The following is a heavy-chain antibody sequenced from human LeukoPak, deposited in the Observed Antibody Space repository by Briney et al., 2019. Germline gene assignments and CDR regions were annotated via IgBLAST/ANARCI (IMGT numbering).Heavy chain of an antibody. V-gene: IGHV4-38-2*01. D-gene: IGHD5-18*01. J-gene: IGHJ4*02. Sequence: SETLSLTCAVSGYSISSGYYWGWIRQPPGKGLDWIGSISHSGSTYYNPSLRSRVTISIDTSKNQFSLRLNSVTATDTAVYYCAGVGGYSYGNYYFNYWGQGTLVTVSS. CDR1: GYSISSGYY. CDR3: AGVGGYSYGNYYFNY. CDR2: ISHSGST.